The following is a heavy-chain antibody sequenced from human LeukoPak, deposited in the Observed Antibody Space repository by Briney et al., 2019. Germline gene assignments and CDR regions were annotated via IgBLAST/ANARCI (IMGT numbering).Heavy chain of an antibody. J-gene: IGHJ4*02. D-gene: IGHD6-19*01. Sequence: TGGSLRLSCAASGFTFSSYSMNWVRQAPGKGLEWVSSISSSSSYIYYADSVKGRFTISRDNSKNTLYLQINSLRAEDTAVYYCAKDSSGWHPYYFDYWGQGTLVTVSS. V-gene: IGHV3-21*04. CDR2: ISSSSSYI. CDR3: AKDSSGWHPYYFDY. CDR1: GFTFSSYS.